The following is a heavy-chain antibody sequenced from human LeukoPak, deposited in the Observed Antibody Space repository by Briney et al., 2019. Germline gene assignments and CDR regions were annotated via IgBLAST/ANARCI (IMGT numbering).Heavy chain of an antibody. Sequence: PSETLSLTCTVSGGSISSYYWSWIRQPPGKGLEWIGYIYYSGSTNYNPSLKSRVTISVDTSKNQFSLKLSSVTAADTAVYYCARDRGITMVRGVPSWFDPWGQGTPVTVSS. CDR2: IYYSGST. CDR1: GGSISSYY. CDR3: ARDRGITMVRGVPSWFDP. D-gene: IGHD3-10*01. V-gene: IGHV4-59*01. J-gene: IGHJ5*02.